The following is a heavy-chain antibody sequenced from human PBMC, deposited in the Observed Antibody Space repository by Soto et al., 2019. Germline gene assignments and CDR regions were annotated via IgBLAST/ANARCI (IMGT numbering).Heavy chain of an antibody. V-gene: IGHV1-18*01. CDR2: ISPHNGDT. D-gene: IGHD3-10*01. CDR3: ATTGRDYYGAGSSFDP. CDR1: GYMFISYG. J-gene: IGHJ5*02. Sequence: QVQLVQSGAEVTKPGASVKVSCKSSGYMFISYGISRVRQAPGQGLEWMGWISPHNGDTNYAQKFQGRVTMTTDTSTSTAYMEIRSVTSDDTAAYYCATTGRDYYGAGSSFDPWGQGTLVTVSS.